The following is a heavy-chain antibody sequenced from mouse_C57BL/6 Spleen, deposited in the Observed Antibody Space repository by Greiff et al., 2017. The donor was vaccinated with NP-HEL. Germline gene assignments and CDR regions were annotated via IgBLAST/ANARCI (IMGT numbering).Heavy chain of an antibody. J-gene: IGHJ3*01. CDR1: GFTFSSYA. Sequence: EVKLMESGEGLVKPGGSLKLSCAASGFTFSSYAMSWVRQTPEKRLEWVAYISSGGDYTYYADTVKGRFTISRDNARNTLYLQMSSLKSEDTAMYYCTRDASYYSNGGFAYWGQGTLVTVSA. V-gene: IGHV5-9-1*02. CDR2: ISSGGDYT. CDR3: TRDASYYSNGGFAY. D-gene: IGHD2-5*01.